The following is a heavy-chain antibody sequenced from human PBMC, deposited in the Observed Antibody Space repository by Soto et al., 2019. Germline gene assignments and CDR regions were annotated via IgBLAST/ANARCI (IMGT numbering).Heavy chain of an antibody. CDR2: IIPIFGTA. J-gene: IGHJ6*02. V-gene: IGHV1-69*13. Sequence: SVKVSCKASGGTFSSYAISWVRQAPGQGLEWMGGIIPIFGTANYAQKFQGRVTITADESTSTAYMELSSLRSEDTAVYYCARVSYAGDMVIYGMDVWGQGTTVTVS. D-gene: IGHD2-21*01. CDR1: GGTFSSYA. CDR3: ARVSYAGDMVIYGMDV.